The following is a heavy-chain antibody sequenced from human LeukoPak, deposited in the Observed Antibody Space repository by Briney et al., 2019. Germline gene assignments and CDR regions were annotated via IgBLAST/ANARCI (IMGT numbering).Heavy chain of an antibody. CDR1: SGSMSGHY. CDR2: IYYSGKT. CDR3: ARLLNNDGSGDPDTFDM. J-gene: IGHJ3*02. V-gene: IGHV4-59*11. D-gene: IGHD3-22*01. Sequence: SETLSLTCTVSSGSMSGHYWSWIRQSPGKGLQWIGDIYYSGKTYYNPSLQSRVTLSVYTCRSHFSLRLASVTAADTALYYCARLLNNDGSGDPDTFDMWGLGTMVTVSS.